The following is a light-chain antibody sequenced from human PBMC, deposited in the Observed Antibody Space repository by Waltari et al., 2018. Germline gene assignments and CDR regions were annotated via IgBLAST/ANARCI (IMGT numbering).Light chain of an antibody. J-gene: IGLJ2*01. CDR3: QAWDSSYARV. V-gene: IGLV3-1*01. CDR1: KLGANY. CDR2: QDT. Sequence: SYELTQPTSVSVAPGQTASITCSGDKLGANYACWYQQKPGQSPVLVIHQDTKRPSGIPERFSGSNSGNTATLTISGTQAIDEADYYCQAWDSSYARVFGGGTKLTVL.